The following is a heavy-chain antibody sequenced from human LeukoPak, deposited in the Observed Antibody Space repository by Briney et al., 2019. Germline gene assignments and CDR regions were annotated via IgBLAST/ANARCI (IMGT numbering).Heavy chain of an antibody. V-gene: IGHV3-30*18. CDR2: ISYDGSNK. CDR3: AKDQPDIVVVELGLLMDV. J-gene: IGHJ6*02. D-gene: IGHD2-2*01. CDR1: GFTFSSYG. Sequence: PGGSLRLSCAASGFTFSSYGMHWVRQAPGKGLEWVAVISYDGSNKYYADSVKGRFTISRDNSKNTLYLQMNSLRAEDTAVYYCAKDQPDIVVVELGLLMDVWGQGTTVTVSS.